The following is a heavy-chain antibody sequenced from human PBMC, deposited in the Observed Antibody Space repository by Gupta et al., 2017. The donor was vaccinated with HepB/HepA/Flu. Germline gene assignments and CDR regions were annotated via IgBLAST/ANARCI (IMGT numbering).Heavy chain of an antibody. J-gene: IGHJ5*02. D-gene: IGHD1-26*01. CDR2: ISYDGSNK. CDR1: GFTFSSYA. CDR3: ARDFRGGSYVGHSWFDP. V-gene: IGHV3-30-3*01. Sequence: QVQLVESGGGVVQPGRSLRLSCAASGFTFSSYAMHWVRQAPGKGLEWVAVISYDGSNKYYADSVKGRFTISRDNSKNTLYLQMNSLRAEDTAVYYCARDFRGGSYVGHSWFDPWGQGTLVTVSS.